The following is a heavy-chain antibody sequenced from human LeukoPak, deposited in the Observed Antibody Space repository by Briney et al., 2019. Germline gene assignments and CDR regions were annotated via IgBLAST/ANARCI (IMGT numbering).Heavy chain of an antibody. CDR2: IYYSGNT. J-gene: IGHJ4*02. V-gene: IGHV4-59*01. CDR3: ARSSGYYSY. D-gene: IGHD3-22*01. CDR1: GASISSSFY. Sequence: PSETLSLTCSVSGASISSSFYWSWIRQPPQRGLEWIGDIYYSGNTNYNPSLQSRVTIAVDASMNQFSLKLSSVTAADTAVYYCARSSGYYSYWGQGTLVTVSS.